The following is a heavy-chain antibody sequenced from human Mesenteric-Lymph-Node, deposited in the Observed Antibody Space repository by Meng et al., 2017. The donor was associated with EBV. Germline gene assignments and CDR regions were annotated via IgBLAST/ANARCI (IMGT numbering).Heavy chain of an antibody. CDR1: GFTFTSYD. Sequence: HVQVVQSGAEVKKPGASVKVSCKASGFTFTSYDINWVRQATGQGLEWIGWMNPDNGNTASAEKFQGRVTMTRNTSTNTAYMELNSLTSEDTAVYYCSRDSIYQGRDSWGQGTLVTVSS. CDR2: MNPDNGNT. D-gene: IGHD2-2*01. CDR3: SRDSIYQGRDS. J-gene: IGHJ4*02. V-gene: IGHV1-8*01.